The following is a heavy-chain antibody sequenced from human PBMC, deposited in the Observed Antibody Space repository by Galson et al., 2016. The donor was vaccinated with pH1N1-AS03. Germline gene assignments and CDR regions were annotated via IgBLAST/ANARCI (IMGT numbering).Heavy chain of an antibody. Sequence: CAISGDSVSSNTAAGNWIRQSPSRGLEWLGRTYYRSKWYKWYNDYAVSVESRITINPDTSKNQFSLQLNSVTPEDTAVYYCARDHLGAGPAFDYWGQGTLVTVSS. CDR1: GDSVSSNTAA. V-gene: IGHV6-1*01. J-gene: IGHJ4*02. D-gene: IGHD1-26*01. CDR2: TYYRSKWYKWYN. CDR3: ARDHLGAGPAFDY.